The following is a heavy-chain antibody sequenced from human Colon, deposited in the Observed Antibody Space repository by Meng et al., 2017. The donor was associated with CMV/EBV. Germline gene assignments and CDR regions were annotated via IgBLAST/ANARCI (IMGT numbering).Heavy chain of an antibody. J-gene: IGHJ4*02. CDR1: GFTFRTAW. CDR3: LTRPRDSDFHF. V-gene: IGHV3-15*06. CDR2: IKTKDEGDTT. D-gene: IGHD4-11*01. Sequence: GGSLRLSCEGSGFTFRTAWMNWVRQAPGKGLEWVGRIKTKDEGDTTTYAEPVKGRFIMSRDDSQNTLYLQMNSLTSEDTGVYYCLTRPRDSDFHFWGQGTLVTVSS.